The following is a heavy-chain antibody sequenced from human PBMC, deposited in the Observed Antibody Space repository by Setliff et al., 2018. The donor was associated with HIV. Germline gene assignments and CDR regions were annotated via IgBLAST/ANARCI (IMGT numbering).Heavy chain of an antibody. CDR3: ARGSSGWYVYYYYGMDV. J-gene: IGHJ6*02. CDR1: GYTFTSYD. Sequence: ASVKVSCKTSGYTFTSYDINWVRQATGQGLEWMGWMNPNSGNTGYAQKFQGRVTMTRNTSISTAYMELSSLRSEDTAVYYCARGSSGWYVYYYYGMDVWSQGTTVTVSS. D-gene: IGHD6-19*01. V-gene: IGHV1-8*01. CDR2: MNPNSGNT.